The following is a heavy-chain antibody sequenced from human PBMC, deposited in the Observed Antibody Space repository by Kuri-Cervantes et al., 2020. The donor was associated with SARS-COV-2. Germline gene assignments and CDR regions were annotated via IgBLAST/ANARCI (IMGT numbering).Heavy chain of an antibody. J-gene: IGHJ4*02. CDR1: GGSISSGGYS. Sequence: SQTLSLTCEVSGGSISSGGYSWGWIRQRPGKGLEWIGYIYSGGTTYYSPSLKSRLTISMDTSKNHFSLKLGAVTAADTAMYYCARYYYDSRGYVFFDYWGRGNPVTVSS. CDR2: IYSGGTT. V-gene: IGHV4-31*02. D-gene: IGHD3-22*01. CDR3: ARYYYDSRGYVFFDY.